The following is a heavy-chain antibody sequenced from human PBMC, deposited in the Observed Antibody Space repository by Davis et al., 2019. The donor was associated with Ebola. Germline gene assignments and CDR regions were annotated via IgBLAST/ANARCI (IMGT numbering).Heavy chain of an antibody. CDR3: ARFLVGATDYYYGMDV. Sequence: LNICSTCYYNRFTGYWCGCIRHMLPAVLEWMGIIYPGDSDNRYSPSFQGQVTISADKSISTAYLQWSSLKASDTAMYYCARFLVGATDYYYGMDVWGQGTTVTVSS. CDR1: YNRFTGYW. D-gene: IGHD1-26*01. J-gene: IGHJ6*02. V-gene: IGHV5-51*01. CDR2: IYPGDSDN.